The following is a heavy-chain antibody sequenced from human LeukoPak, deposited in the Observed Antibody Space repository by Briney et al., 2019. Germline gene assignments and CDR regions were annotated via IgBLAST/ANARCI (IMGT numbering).Heavy chain of an antibody. CDR1: GGSISSGSYY. J-gene: IGHJ4*02. D-gene: IGHD4-17*01. CDR3: ARVLGYGDYGYFDY. CDR2: IYTSGST. Sequence: PSQTLSLTCTVSGGSISSGSYYWSWIRQPAGKGLEWIGRIYTSGSTNYNPSLKSRVTISVDTSKNQFSLRLSSVTAADTAVYYCARVLGYGDYGYFDYWGQGTLVTISS. V-gene: IGHV4-61*02.